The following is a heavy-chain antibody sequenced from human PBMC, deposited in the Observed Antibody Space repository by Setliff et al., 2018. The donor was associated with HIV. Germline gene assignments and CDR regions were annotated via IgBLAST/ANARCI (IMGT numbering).Heavy chain of an antibody. CDR1: GFTVSSNY. J-gene: IGHJ3*01. Sequence: PGGSLRLSCAASGFTVSSNYMSWVRQAPGKGLEWVSVIYSGGSTYYADSVKGRFTISRDNSKNTLYLQMNSLRAEDTAVYYCARDDPFGESDAFDLWGQGTMVTVSS. D-gene: IGHD3-10*01. CDR3: ARDDPFGESDAFDL. CDR2: IYSGGST. V-gene: IGHV3-66*02.